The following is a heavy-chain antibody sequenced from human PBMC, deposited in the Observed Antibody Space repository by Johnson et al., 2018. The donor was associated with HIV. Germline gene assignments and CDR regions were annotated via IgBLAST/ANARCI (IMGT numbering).Heavy chain of an antibody. CDR1: GFTFDDHG. D-gene: IGHD3-22*01. V-gene: IGHV3-20*04. Sequence: VQLVESGGGLVQPGGSLRLSCAASGFTFDDHGMSWVRQAPGKGLEWVSGINWHGGSTGYADSVRGRFTISRDNAKNSLYLQMNSLRAEDTAFYYCARGAGGYYYGNAFDIWGQGTMVTVSS. CDR3: ARGAGGYYYGNAFDI. CDR2: INWHGGST. J-gene: IGHJ3*02.